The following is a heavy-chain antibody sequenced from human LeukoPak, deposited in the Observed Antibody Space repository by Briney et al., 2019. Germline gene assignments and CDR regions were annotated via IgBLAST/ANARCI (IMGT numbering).Heavy chain of an antibody. CDR1: GYSFTSYW. V-gene: IGHV5-51*01. D-gene: IGHD6-13*01. J-gene: IGHJ2*01. CDR2: IYSDDSDT. CDR3: ARQIAEVGTSRYLDI. Sequence: GESLKISCKGSGYSFTSYWIAWVRQMPGKGLEYMGVIYSDDSDTRYSPSFQGQVTISADKSISTAHLQWSSLKASDTAMYYCARQIAEVGTSRYLDIWGRGTLVTVSS.